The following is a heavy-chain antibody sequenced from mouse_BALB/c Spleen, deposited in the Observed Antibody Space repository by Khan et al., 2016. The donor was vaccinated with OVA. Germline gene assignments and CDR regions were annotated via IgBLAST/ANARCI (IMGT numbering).Heavy chain of an antibody. D-gene: IGHD1-1*01. CDR1: GYSITSNYA. J-gene: IGHJ4*01. Sequence: EVQLQESGPGLVKPSQSLSLTCTVSGYSITSNYAWNWIRQFPGNKLEWMGYISYSGSTNYNPSLKSRISITRAPSKNQSFLQLNSVTTEDTATYYCARGNYYGYAMDYWGQGTSVTVSS. CDR3: ARGNYYGYAMDY. CDR2: ISYSGST. V-gene: IGHV3-2*02.